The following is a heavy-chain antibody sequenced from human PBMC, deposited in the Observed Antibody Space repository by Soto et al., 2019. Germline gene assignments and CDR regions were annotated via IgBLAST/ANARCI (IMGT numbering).Heavy chain of an antibody. D-gene: IGHD6-6*01. CDR2: ISYDGSNK. V-gene: IGHV3-30-3*01. J-gene: IGHJ6*02. CDR3: ARDGKYRAARVCYYYGMDV. Sequence: GGSLRLSCAASGFTFSSYAMHWVRQAPGKGLEWVAVISYDGSNKYYADSVKGRFTISRDNSKNTLYLQMNSLRAEDTAVYYCARDGKYRAARVCYYYGMDVWGQGTTVTVSS. CDR1: GFTFSSYA.